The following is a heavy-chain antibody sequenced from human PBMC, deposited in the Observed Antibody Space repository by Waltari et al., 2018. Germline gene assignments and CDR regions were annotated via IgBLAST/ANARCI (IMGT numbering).Heavy chain of an antibody. Sequence: QEQVVESGGGVVQPGRSLRLSCGASGFIFSKYGMHWVRQAPGKGLGWVASTSYDGSDKYYADSVKGRFTISRDNSKNTLHLQMNSLRVEDTAVYYCAKDWRWADNCYGMNVWAKGTTVTVSS. V-gene: IGHV3-30*18. CDR3: AKDWRWADNCYGMNV. CDR2: TSYDGSDK. J-gene: IGHJ6*04. CDR1: GFIFSKYG. D-gene: IGHD3-3*01.